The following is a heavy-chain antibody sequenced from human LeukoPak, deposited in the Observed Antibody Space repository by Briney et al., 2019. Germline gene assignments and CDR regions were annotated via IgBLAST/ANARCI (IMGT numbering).Heavy chain of an antibody. V-gene: IGHV3-7*01. CDR1: GFSFNDYW. CDR2: IKQDGIDK. D-gene: IGHD4/OR15-4a*01. J-gene: IGHJ4*02. CDR3: ARFSRVQAPF. Sequence: PGGSLRLSCVASGFSFNDYWMSWVRQAPGKGLEWVANIKQDGIDKQYVASIKGRFTISRDNAKNTLYLQMDSLRVEDTAIYYCARFSRVQAPFWGQGTLVTVSS.